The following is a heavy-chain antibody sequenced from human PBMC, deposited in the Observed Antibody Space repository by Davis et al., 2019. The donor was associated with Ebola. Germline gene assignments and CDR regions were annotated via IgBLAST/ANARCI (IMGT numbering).Heavy chain of an antibody. CDR3: ARVGYYYDSSGYHAGGMDV. V-gene: IGHV3-30*03. CDR2: ISYDGSNK. CDR1: GFTFSSYG. Sequence: GGSLRLSCAASGFTFSSYGMYWVRQAPGKGLEWVAVISYDGSNKYYADSVKGRFTISRDNSKNTLYLQMNSLRAEDTAVYYCARVGYYYDSSGYHAGGMDVWGKGTTVTVSS. J-gene: IGHJ6*04. D-gene: IGHD3-22*01.